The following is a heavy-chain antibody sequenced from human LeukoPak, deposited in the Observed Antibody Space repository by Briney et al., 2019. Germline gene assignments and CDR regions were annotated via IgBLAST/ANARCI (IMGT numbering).Heavy chain of an antibody. J-gene: IGHJ5*02. CDR1: GYTFTGYA. CDR2: INTNTGNP. Sequence: ASVKVSCKASGYTFTGYAMNWVRQAPGQGIEWMGWINTNTGNPTYAQGFTGRFVFSLDTPVCTAYLQISSLKAEDTAVYYCASLNSYGFSWGQGTLVTVSS. CDR3: ASLNSYGFS. V-gene: IGHV7-4-1*02. D-gene: IGHD5-18*01.